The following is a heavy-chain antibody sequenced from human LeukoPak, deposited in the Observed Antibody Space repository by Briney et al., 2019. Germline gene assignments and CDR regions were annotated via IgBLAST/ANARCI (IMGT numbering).Heavy chain of an antibody. J-gene: IGHJ3*02. CDR1: GFTFSSYS. V-gene: IGHV3-53*01. CDR2: IYSGGST. CDR3: ASSVGVTTSLGAFDI. Sequence: QTGGSLRLSCAASGFTFSSYSMNWVRQAPGKGLEWVSVIYSGGSTYYADSVKGRFTISRDNSKNTLYLQMNSLRAEDTAVYYCASSVGVTTSLGAFDIWGQGTMVTVSS. D-gene: IGHD4-11*01.